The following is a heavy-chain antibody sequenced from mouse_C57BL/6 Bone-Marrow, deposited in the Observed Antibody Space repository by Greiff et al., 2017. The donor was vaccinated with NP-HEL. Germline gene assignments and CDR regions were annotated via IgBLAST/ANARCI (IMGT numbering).Heavy chain of an antibody. J-gene: IGHJ2*01. CDR1: GYTFTSYG. Sequence: QVQLQQSGAELARPGASVKLSCKASGYTFTSYGISWVKQRTGQGLEWIGEIYPRSGNTYYNEKFKGKATLTADKSSSTAYMELRSLTSEDSAVYFCARSFITTVVATNYFDYWGQGTTLTVSS. CDR2: IYPRSGNT. V-gene: IGHV1-81*01. D-gene: IGHD1-1*01. CDR3: ARSFITTVVATNYFDY.